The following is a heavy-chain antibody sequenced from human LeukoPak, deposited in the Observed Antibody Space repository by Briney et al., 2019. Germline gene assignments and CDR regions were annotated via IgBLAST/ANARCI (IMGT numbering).Heavy chain of an antibody. D-gene: IGHD6-13*01. CDR1: GGSIKNYY. CDR2: IYYSGST. CDR3: ARVAAAGTESYWFDP. J-gene: IGHJ5*02. Sequence: KASETLSLTCTVSGGSIKNYYWSWIRQPPGKGLEWIGYIYYSGSTNYNPSLKSRVTISVDTSKNQFSLKLSSVTAADTAVYYCARVAAAGTESYWFDPWGQGTLVTVSS. V-gene: IGHV4-59*01.